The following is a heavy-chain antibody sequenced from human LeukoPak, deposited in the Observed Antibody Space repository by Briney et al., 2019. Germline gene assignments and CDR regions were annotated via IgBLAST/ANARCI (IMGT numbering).Heavy chain of an antibody. J-gene: IGHJ3*02. D-gene: IGHD3-3*01. CDR1: GFTFSSYW. Sequence: PGGSLRLSCAASGFTFSSYWMSWVRQAPGKGLEWVANIKQDGSEKYYVDSVKGRFTISRDNAKNSLYLQMNSLRAEDTAVYYCARDLTYYDFWSGYYDDAFDIWGQGTMVTVSS. CDR2: IKQDGSEK. CDR3: ARDLTYYDFWSGYYDDAFDI. V-gene: IGHV3-7*01.